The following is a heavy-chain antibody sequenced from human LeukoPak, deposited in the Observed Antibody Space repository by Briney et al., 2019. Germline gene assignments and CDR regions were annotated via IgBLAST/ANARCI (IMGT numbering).Heavy chain of an antibody. CDR1: GFTFSSYS. Sequence: GGSLRLSCAASGFTFSSYSTNWVRQAPGKGLEWVSSISSSSSYIYYADSVKGRFTISRDNAKNSLYLQMNSLRAEDTAVYYCARGIGLIGLELADYWGQGTLVTVSS. V-gene: IGHV3-21*01. CDR2: ISSSSSYI. CDR3: ARGIGLIGLELADY. D-gene: IGHD1-7*01. J-gene: IGHJ4*02.